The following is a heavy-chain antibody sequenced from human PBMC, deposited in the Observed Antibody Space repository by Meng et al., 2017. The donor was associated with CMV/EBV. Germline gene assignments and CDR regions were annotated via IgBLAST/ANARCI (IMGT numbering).Heavy chain of an antibody. CDR2: INSDGSST. J-gene: IGHJ4*02. D-gene: IGHD1-26*01. CDR1: GFTFSSYW. Sequence: GESLKISCAASGFTFSSYWMHWVRQAPGKGLWWVSRINSDGSSTSYADSVKGRFTISRDNAKNTLYLQMNSLRAEDTAVYYCARGGWGAGSDYWGQGTLVTVSS. CDR3: ARGGWGAGSDY. V-gene: IGHV3-74*01.